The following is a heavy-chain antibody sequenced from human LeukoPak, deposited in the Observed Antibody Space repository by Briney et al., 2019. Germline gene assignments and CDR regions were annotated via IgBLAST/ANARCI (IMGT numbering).Heavy chain of an antibody. Sequence: SETLSLTCTVSGGSISSGTYYWSWIRQPAGKGLEWIGHLYTSGSTHYNPSLKSRVTISVDTSKNQFSLKLSSVTAADTAVYYCARVGIAQSGTYSSSWYITGYFDYWGQGTLVTVSS. V-gene: IGHV4-61*09. J-gene: IGHJ4*02. D-gene: IGHD6-13*01. CDR3: ARVGIAQSGTYSSSWYITGYFDY. CDR2: LYTSGST. CDR1: GGSISSGTYY.